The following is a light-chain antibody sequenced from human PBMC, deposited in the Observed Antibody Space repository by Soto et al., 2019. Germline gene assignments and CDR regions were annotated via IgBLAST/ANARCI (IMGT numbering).Light chain of an antibody. J-gene: IGKJ4*01. V-gene: IGKV3-15*01. Sequence: EIVMTQSPATLSVSPGERATLSCRASQSVSSNLAWYQQKPGQAPRLLIYGASTRATGIPARFSGSGSGTKSTLPTSSLQSKVFPFYYGKQYNNWPPTPFGGGTKGDIK. CDR3: KQYNNWPPTP. CDR2: GAS. CDR1: QSVSSN.